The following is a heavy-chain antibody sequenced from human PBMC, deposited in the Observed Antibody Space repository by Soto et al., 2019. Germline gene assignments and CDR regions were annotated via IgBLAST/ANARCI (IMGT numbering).Heavy chain of an antibody. J-gene: IGHJ5*02. V-gene: IGHV1-8*01. Sequence: ASGKVCCKASGYTFTSYDINWVRQATGQGLEWMGWMNPNSGNTGYAQKFQGRVTMTRNTSISTAYMELSSLRSEDTAVYYCARAPTARYNWFDPWGQGTLVTVSS. D-gene: IGHD2-21*02. CDR3: ARAPTARYNWFDP. CDR1: GYTFTSYD. CDR2: MNPNSGNT.